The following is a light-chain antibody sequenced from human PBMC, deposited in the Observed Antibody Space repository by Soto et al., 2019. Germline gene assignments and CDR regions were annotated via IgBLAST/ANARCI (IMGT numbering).Light chain of an antibody. CDR2: GNT. CDR1: RSNIGAGYD. J-gene: IGLJ2*01. Sequence: QSVLTQPPSVSGAPGQRVTISCTGSRSNIGAGYDVHWYQQLPGTAPKLLIDGNTNRPSGIPDRFSGSKSGTSASLAITGLQGEDVADFFCRSYVITLSGVVFGGGTELTVL. CDR3: RSYVITLSGVV. V-gene: IGLV1-40*01.